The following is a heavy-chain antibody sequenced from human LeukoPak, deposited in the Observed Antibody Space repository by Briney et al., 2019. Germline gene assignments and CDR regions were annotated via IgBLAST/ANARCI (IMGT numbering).Heavy chain of an antibody. Sequence: SVKVSCKASGYTFTGYYMHWVRQAPGQGLEWMGGIIPIFGTANYAQKLQGRVTITAGESTSTAYMERSILRSEYTAVYYCASPKTIFGNWFDPWGQGTLVTVSS. CDR3: ASPKTIFGNWFDP. CDR1: GYTFTGYY. CDR2: IIPIFGTA. V-gene: IGHV1-69*13. D-gene: IGHD3-9*01. J-gene: IGHJ5*02.